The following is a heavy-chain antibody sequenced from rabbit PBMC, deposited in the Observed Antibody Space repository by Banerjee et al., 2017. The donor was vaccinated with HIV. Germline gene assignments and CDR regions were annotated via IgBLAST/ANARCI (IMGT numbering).Heavy chain of an antibody. D-gene: IGHD6-1*01. CDR2: IDGGRSDST. CDR3: ASSVGYNYASFGL. J-gene: IGHJ4*01. V-gene: IGHV1S45*01. Sequence: QQQLEESGGGLVKPGGTLTLTCKASGIDFSSYYYMCWVRQAPGKGLELIACIDGGRSDSTYYANWAKGRLTISKTSSTTVTLEMTSLTAADTATYFCASSVGYNYASFGLWGPGTLVTVS. CDR1: GIDFSSYYY.